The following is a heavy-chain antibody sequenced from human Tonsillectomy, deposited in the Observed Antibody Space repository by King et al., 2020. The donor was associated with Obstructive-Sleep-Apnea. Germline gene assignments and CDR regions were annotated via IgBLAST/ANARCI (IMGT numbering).Heavy chain of an antibody. Sequence: QLVQSGGGLVQPGGSLRLSCAASGFTFSSYWMNWVRHAPGKGLEWVANIKQDGSEKYYVDSVKGRFTISRDNAKNSLYLQMNSLRAEDTAVYYCARARLSSSWYSLFDYWGQGTLVTVSS. J-gene: IGHJ4*02. CDR2: IKQDGSEK. CDR3: ARARLSSSWYSLFDY. D-gene: IGHD6-13*01. V-gene: IGHV3-7*04. CDR1: GFTFSSYW.